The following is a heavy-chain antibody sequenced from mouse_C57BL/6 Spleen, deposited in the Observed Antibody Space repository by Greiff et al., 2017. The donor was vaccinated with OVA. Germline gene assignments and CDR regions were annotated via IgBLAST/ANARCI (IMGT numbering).Heavy chain of an antibody. CDR3: ARSYDYDGAY. CDR1: GYTFTSYG. D-gene: IGHD2-4*01. CDR2: IYPRSGNT. Sequence: VQLQQSGAELARPGASVKLSCKASGYTFTSYGISWVKQRPGQGLEWIGEIYPRSGNTYYNEKFKGKATLPADKSSSTAYMELHSLTSEDCAVYFCARSYDYDGAYWGQGTLVTGSA. V-gene: IGHV1-81*01. J-gene: IGHJ3*01.